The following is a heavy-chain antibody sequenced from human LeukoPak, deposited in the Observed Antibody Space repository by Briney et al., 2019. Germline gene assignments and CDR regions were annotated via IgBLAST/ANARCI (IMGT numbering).Heavy chain of an antibody. J-gene: IGHJ6*02. CDR2: IYNGVNT. CDR3: ARIRGYSYGSGRYYYYGMDV. V-gene: IGHV4-61*01. Sequence: SETLSLTCTVSGASVSSASYWTWIRQPPGKGVEWIAHIYNGVNTNYNPSLKSRVTISVDKSKNQFSLKLSSVTAADTAVYYCARIRGYSYGSGRYYYYGMDVWGQGTTVTVSS. CDR1: GASVSSASY. D-gene: IGHD5-18*01.